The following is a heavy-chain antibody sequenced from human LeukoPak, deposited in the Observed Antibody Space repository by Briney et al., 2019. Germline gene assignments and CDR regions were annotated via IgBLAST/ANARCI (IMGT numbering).Heavy chain of an antibody. CDR1: GFTFSSYA. CDR2: ISGSGGST. J-gene: IGHJ4*02. Sequence: GGSLRLSCAASGFTFSSYAMSWVRQAPGKGLEWVSAISGSGGSTYYADSVKGRFTISRDNSKNTLYLQMNSLRAEDTAVYYCARRRDSGSLQHFDYWGQGTLVTVSS. CDR3: ARRRDSGSLQHFDY. V-gene: IGHV3-23*01. D-gene: IGHD1-26*01.